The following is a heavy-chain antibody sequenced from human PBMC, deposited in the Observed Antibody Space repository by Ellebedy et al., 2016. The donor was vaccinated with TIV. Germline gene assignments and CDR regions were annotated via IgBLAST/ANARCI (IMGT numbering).Heavy chain of an antibody. CDR2: IIAIFGTA. CDR3: ARGTYYYVQQPLDY. V-gene: IGHV1-69*13. Sequence: ASVKVSCKASGGTFNSYGISWVRQAPGEGLEWMGGIIAIFGTAKYAQKFQGRVTITADESTSTVYMELSSLRSEDTAMYYCARGTYYYVQQPLDYWGRGTLVTVSS. J-gene: IGHJ4*02. D-gene: IGHD3-10*02. CDR1: GGTFNSYG.